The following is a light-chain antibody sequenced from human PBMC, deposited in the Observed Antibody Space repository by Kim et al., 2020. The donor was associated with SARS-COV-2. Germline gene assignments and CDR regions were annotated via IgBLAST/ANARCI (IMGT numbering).Light chain of an antibody. V-gene: IGLV3-19*01. J-gene: IGLJ3*02. CDR1: SLRSYY. CDR2: GKN. Sequence: SSELTQDPAVSVDLGQTVRITCQGDSLRSYYASWYQQKPGQAPVLVIYGKNNRPSVIPDRFSGPSSGNTASLTSTAAQAEDEADYCCNSRDSSGNHWVFGGGTQLTVL. CDR3: NSRDSSGNHWV.